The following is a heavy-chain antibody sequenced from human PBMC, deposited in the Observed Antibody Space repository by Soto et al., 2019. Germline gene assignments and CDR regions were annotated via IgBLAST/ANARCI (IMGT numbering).Heavy chain of an antibody. CDR2: ISSSSSYI. CDR1: GFTFSSYS. Sequence: GGSLRLSCAAPGFTFSSYSMNWVRQAPGKGLEWVSSISSSSSYIYYADSVKGRFTISRDNAKNSLYLQMNSLRAEDTAVYYCARDPPRSGSYYYYYGMDVWGQGTTVTVSS. J-gene: IGHJ6*02. V-gene: IGHV3-21*01. D-gene: IGHD1-26*01. CDR3: ARDPPRSGSYYYYYGMDV.